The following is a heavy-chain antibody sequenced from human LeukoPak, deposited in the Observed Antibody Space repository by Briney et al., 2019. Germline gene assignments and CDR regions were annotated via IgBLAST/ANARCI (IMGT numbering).Heavy chain of an antibody. CDR3: ARSPAPYYYYYMDV. CDR1: GYTFTSYG. CDR2: ISAYNGNT. J-gene: IGHJ6*03. Sequence: ASVKVSCKASGYTFTSYGISWVRQAPGQGLEWMGWISAYNGNTNYAQKLQGRVTMTTDTSTSTAYMELRSLRSDDTAVYYCARSPAPYYYYYMDVWGQGTTVTVSS. V-gene: IGHV1-18*01.